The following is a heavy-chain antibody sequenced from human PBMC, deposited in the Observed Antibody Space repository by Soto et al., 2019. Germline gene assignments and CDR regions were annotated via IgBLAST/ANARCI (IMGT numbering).Heavy chain of an antibody. Sequence: EVQLLESGGGLVQPGGSLRLSCAASGFTFSSYAISWVRQAPGKGLEWVSAISGSGGSTYYADSVKGLFTMSRDNSKNTLYLQMNSLRAEDTAVYYCAKAHELYISSGVDPGGQGTLVTVSS. CDR2: ISGSGGST. CDR3: AKAHELYISSGVDP. D-gene: IGHD3-10*01. CDR1: GFTFSSYA. J-gene: IGHJ5*02. V-gene: IGHV3-23*01.